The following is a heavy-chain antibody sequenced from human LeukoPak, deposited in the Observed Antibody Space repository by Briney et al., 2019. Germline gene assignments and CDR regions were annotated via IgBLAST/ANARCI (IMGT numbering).Heavy chain of an antibody. D-gene: IGHD6-19*01. CDR3: ARARLAVAGTWYFDY. CDR1: GYTFTSYA. CDR2: IIPIFGTA. J-gene: IGHJ4*02. Sequence: SVKVSCKASGYTFTSYAISWVRQAPGQGLEWMGGIIPIFGTANYAQKFQGRVTITTDESTSTAYMELSSLRSEDTAVYYCARARLAVAGTWYFDYWGQGTLVTVSS. V-gene: IGHV1-69*05.